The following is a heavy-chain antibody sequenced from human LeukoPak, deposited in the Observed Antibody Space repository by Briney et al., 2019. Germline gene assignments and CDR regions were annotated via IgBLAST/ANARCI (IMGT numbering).Heavy chain of an antibody. D-gene: IGHD4-17*01. CDR2: ISYDGSNK. Sequence: GGSLRLSCAASGFTFSSYGMHWVRQAPGKGLEWVAVISYDGSNKYYADSVKGRFTISRDNSKNTLYLQMNSLRAEDTAVYYCARDNTVTTWYDAFDIWGQGTMVTVSS. CDR1: GFTFSSYG. J-gene: IGHJ3*02. V-gene: IGHV3-30*03. CDR3: ARDNTVTTWYDAFDI.